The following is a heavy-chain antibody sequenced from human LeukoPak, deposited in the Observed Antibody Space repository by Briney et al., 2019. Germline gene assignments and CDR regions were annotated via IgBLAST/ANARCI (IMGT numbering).Heavy chain of an antibody. D-gene: IGHD6-13*01. V-gene: IGHV4-59*07. CDR3: AKMSYSPSSFDS. CDR1: GGSITSCY. CDR2: IYNSGRT. Sequence: SDTLSLTCTVSGGSITSCYWSWIRQPPGKGLEWIGFIYNSGRTNYNPSLKSRVTISVDTSKHQFSLKLSSVTAADTAVYYCAKMSYSPSSFDSWGQGALVTVSS. J-gene: IGHJ4*02.